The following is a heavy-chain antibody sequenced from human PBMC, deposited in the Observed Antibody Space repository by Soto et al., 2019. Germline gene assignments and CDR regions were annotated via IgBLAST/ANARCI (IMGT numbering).Heavy chain of an antibody. J-gene: IGHJ6*02. CDR3: LWFGELVDSYGMDV. Sequence: QVQLVQSGAEVKKPGSSVKVSCKASGGTFSSYAISLVRQAPGQGLEWMGGIIPFFGTENYQQKFQCRVTITAYESTSTAYMELSSLRSEDTAVYYCLWFGELVDSYGMDVWGQGTTVTVSS. D-gene: IGHD3-10*01. CDR1: GGTFSSYA. CDR2: IIPFFGTE. V-gene: IGHV1-69*01.